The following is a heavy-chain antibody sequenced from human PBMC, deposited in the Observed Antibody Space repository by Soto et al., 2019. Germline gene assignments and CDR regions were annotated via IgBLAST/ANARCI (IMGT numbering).Heavy chain of an antibody. CDR3: GRTGDYGNYSFDY. CDR1: GFTFSSYD. V-gene: IGHV3-30-3*01. D-gene: IGHD3-10*01. CDR2: ISYDGSNK. Sequence: GGSLRLSCAASGFTFSSYDMHWVRQAPGKGLEWVAVISYDGSNKYYADSVKGRFTISRDNSKNTLYLQMNSLRAEDTAVYYCGRTGDYGNYSFDYWGQGTMVTVSS. J-gene: IGHJ4*03.